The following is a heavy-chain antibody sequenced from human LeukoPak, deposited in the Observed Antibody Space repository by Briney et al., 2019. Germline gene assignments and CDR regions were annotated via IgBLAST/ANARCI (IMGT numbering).Heavy chain of an antibody. V-gene: IGHV3-23*01. CDR1: GFTFSSYA. CDR3: AKEWQWQLLILDS. Sequence: GGSLRLSCAASGFTFSSYAMSWVRQAPGKGLEWVSAISGSGGSTYYADSVKGRLTISRDNSRNTLYLQMNSVRAEDTAVYFCAKEWQWQLLILDSWGQGTLVTVSS. CDR2: ISGSGGST. D-gene: IGHD1-26*01. J-gene: IGHJ4*02.